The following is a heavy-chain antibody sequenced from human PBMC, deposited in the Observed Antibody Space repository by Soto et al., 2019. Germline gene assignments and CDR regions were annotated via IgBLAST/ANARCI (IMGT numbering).Heavy chain of an antibody. J-gene: IGHJ4*02. CDR1: GGSFNIND. V-gene: IGHV3-23*01. Sequence: AASGGSFNINDMSWVRLAPGKGLEWISSITGNGLNSYYANSVKGRFTISRDNSKNTVYLQMNGLGAEDTAVYYCTKAFIAVAVPDYWGQGTLVTVSS. CDR2: ITGNGLNS. CDR3: TKAFIAVAVPDY. D-gene: IGHD6-19*01.